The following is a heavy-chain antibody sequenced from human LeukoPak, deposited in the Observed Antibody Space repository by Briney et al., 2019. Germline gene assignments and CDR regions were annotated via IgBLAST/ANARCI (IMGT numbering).Heavy chain of an antibody. CDR3: ARSEARFMLS. CDR1: GFTFRSCE. CDR2: ISNSGDSI. D-gene: IGHD3-16*02. V-gene: IGHV3-48*03. Sequence: GGSLRLSCAASGFTFRSCEMNWVRQAPGKGLEWVSFISNSGDSIYYADSVKGRFTISRDNAKNSLFLQMNSLRAEDTAVYYCARSEARFMLSWGQGTLVTVSS. J-gene: IGHJ4*02.